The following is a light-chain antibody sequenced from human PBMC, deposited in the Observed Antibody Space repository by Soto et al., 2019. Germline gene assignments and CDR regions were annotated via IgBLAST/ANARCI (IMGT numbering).Light chain of an antibody. CDR1: QSVSSY. V-gene: IGKV3-11*01. J-gene: IGKJ2*01. CDR2: DAS. CDR3: QQRSNWLYT. Sequence: EIVLTQSPATLSLSPGERATLSCRASQSVSSYLAWYQQKPGQAPRLLIYDASNMATGIPARFSGSGSGTDFTLTIISLDPEDFAVYYCQQRSNWLYTFGQGTKLEIK.